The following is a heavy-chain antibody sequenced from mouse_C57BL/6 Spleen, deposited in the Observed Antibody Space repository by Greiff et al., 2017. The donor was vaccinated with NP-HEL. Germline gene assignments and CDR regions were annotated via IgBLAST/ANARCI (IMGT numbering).Heavy chain of an antibody. CDR2: IHPNSGST. CDR3: ARDDYDGHAMDY. J-gene: IGHJ4*01. V-gene: IGHV1-64*01. Sequence: QVQLKQPGAELVKPGASVKLSCKASGYTFTSYWMHWVKQRPGQGLEWIGMIHPNSGSTNYNEKFKSKATLTVDKSSSTAYMQLSSLTSEDSAVYYCARDDYDGHAMDYWGQGTSVTVSS. CDR1: GYTFTSYW. D-gene: IGHD2-4*01.